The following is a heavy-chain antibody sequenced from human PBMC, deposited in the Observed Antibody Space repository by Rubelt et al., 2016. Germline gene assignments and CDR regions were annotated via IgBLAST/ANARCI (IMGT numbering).Heavy chain of an antibody. J-gene: IGHJ4*02. Sequence: PGEGLVWVSRINSDGSSTSYADSVKGRFTISRDTSKNTLNLQMNTLRAEDTAVYYCAKDMDSSYNYFDYWGQGTLVTVSS. CDR3: AKDMDSSYNYFDY. V-gene: IGHV3-74*01. CDR2: INSDGSST. D-gene: IGHD6-6*01.